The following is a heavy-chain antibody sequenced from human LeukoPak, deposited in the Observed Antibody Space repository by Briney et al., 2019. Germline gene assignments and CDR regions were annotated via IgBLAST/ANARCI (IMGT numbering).Heavy chain of an antibody. D-gene: IGHD3-22*01. CDR1: GFTFSNYN. Sequence: GGSLRLSCAASGFTFSNYNMNWVRQAPGKGLEWVSSISSSSSYIYYADSVKGRFTISRDSAKNSLYLQMNSLRAEDTAVYYCARVGSYYYDSSGYYLFDYWGQGTLVTVSS. CDR3: ARVGSYYYDSSGYYLFDY. J-gene: IGHJ4*02. CDR2: ISSSSSYI. V-gene: IGHV3-21*01.